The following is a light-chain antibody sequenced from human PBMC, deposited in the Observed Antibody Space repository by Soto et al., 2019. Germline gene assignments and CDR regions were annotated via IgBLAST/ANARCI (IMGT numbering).Light chain of an antibody. V-gene: IGKV3-20*01. CDR1: QTLSSTF. CDR3: QQFGTSPT. CDR2: GAS. J-gene: IGKJ4*01. Sequence: EIVLTQSPGTLSLSPGERATLSCRAGQTLSSTFLAWYQQKPAQAPRLLIYGASSRATGVPDRFSGSGSGTGFALTISRVEPGDFAVYYCQQFGTSPTFGGGTRVEIK.